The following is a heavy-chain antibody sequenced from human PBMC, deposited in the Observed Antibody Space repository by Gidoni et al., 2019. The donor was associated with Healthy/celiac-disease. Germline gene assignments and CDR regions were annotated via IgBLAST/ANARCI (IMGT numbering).Heavy chain of an antibody. V-gene: IGHV4-39*01. CDR1: GGSISSSSYY. CDR3: ARRYDYVWGSYPYNWFDP. Sequence: QLQLQESGPGLVKPSETLSLTCTVSGGSISSSSYYWAWIRQPPGKGLEWIGSIYYSGSTYYNPSLKSRVTISVDTSKNQFSRKLSSVTAADTAVYYCARRYDYVWGSYPYNWFDPWGQGTLVTVSS. D-gene: IGHD3-16*02. CDR2: IYYSGST. J-gene: IGHJ5*02.